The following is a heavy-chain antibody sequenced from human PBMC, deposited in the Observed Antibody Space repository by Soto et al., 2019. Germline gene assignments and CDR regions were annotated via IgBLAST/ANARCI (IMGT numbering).Heavy chain of an antibody. CDR1: GFTFSNYA. CDR3: AKTRGYSFVGGEYFQD. D-gene: IGHD5-18*01. V-gene: IGHV3-23*01. Sequence: LRLSCAASGFTFSNYALTWVRQAPGKGLEWVSSLSGSGYNTYYADSVKGRFTISRDNSKNMLFLQMNSLRVEDTAVYYCAKTRGYSFVGGEYFQDWGQGTPVPVAS. J-gene: IGHJ1*01. CDR2: LSGSGYNT.